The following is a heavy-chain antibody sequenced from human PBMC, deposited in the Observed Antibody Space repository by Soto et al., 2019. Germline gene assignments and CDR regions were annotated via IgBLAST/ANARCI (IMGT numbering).Heavy chain of an antibody. CDR3: ARRIVVGNIDY. CDR1: GYTFTRYD. CDR2: INAGNGNT. D-gene: IGHD3-22*01. Sequence: QVPLVQSGAEVRKPGASVKVSCEASGYTFTRYDMHWVRQAPGQRLEWMGWINAGNGNTKYSQKFQGRVTITRDTSASTVYMELSSLRSEDTAVYYCARRIVVGNIDYWGQGTLVTVSS. J-gene: IGHJ4*02. V-gene: IGHV1-3*01.